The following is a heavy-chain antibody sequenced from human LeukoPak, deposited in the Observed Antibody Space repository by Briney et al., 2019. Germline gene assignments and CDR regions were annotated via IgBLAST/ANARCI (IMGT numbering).Heavy chain of an antibody. J-gene: IGHJ4*02. Sequence: PGGSLRLSCAASGFTFSSYGMHWVRQAPGKGLEWVSAISGSGGSTYYADSVKGRFTISRDNSKNTLYLQMNSLRAEDTAVYYCAKVRYSSGWYSGFDYWGQGTLVTVSS. V-gene: IGHV3-23*01. CDR3: AKVRYSSGWYSGFDY. CDR2: ISGSGGST. CDR1: GFTFSSYG. D-gene: IGHD6-19*01.